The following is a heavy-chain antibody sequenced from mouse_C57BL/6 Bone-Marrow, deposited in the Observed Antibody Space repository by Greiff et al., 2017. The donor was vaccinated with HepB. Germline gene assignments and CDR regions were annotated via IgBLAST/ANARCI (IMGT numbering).Heavy chain of an antibody. D-gene: IGHD2-4*01. J-gene: IGHJ2*01. CDR1: GYTFTSYW. CDR3: ARWGSYEYDVSFEY. Sequence: VQLQQPGAELVKPGASVKLSCKASGYTFTSYWMHWVKQRPGQGLEWIGMIHPNSGSTNYNEKFKSKATLTVDKSSSTAYMQISSLTSEDSAVYNCARWGSYEYDVSFEYWGQVTILTVSS. V-gene: IGHV1-64*01. CDR2: IHPNSGST.